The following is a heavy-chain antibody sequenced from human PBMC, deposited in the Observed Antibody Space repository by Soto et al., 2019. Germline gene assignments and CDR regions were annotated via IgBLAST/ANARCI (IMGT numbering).Heavy chain of an antibody. Sequence: EVQLVESGGGLVQPGGSLRLSCAASGFTFSSYWMSWVRQATGKVLEWVANIKQDGSEKYYVDSVKGRFTISRDNAKNSLYLQMNSLRAEDRAVYYCASTFTAFDIWGQGTMVTVSS. CDR3: ASTFTAFDI. CDR1: GFTFSSYW. V-gene: IGHV3-7*01. CDR2: IKQDGSEK. J-gene: IGHJ3*02.